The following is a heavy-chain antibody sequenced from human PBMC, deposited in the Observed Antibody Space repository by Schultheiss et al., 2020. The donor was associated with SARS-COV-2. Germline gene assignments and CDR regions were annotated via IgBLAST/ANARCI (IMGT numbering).Heavy chain of an antibody. D-gene: IGHD6-19*01. Sequence: GGSLRLSCKASGYTFTSYGISWVRQAPGQGLEWMGWISAYNGNTNYAQKLQGRVTMTTDTSTSTAYMELRSLRSDDTAVYYCARDLGRVAANWFDPWGQGTLVTVSS. CDR2: ISAYNGNT. CDR1: GYTFTSYG. J-gene: IGHJ5*02. CDR3: ARDLGRVAANWFDP. V-gene: IGHV1-18*01.